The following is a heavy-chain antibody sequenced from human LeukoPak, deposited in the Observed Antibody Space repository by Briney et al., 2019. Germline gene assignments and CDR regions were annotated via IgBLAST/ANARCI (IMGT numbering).Heavy chain of an antibody. V-gene: IGHV3-53*01. J-gene: IGHJ5*02. Sequence: GGSLRLSCAGSGFTVSSSTMSWVRQAPGKGLEWVSNFYSDALDGITNYADSVKGRFTISRDNSQNTLYLQMNSLRVEDTAVYYCARATVTRWFDPWGQGTLVTVSS. CDR1: GFTVSSST. CDR2: FYSDALDGIT. D-gene: IGHD4-17*01. CDR3: ARATVTRWFDP.